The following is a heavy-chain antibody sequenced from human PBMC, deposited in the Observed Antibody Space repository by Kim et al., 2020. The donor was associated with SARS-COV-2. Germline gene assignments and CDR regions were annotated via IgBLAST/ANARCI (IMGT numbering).Heavy chain of an antibody. V-gene: IGHV3-11*01. J-gene: IGHJ6*02. CDR3: ARGGIAVIVHYYYGMDV. Sequence: VKGRFPITPDNAKNSLYLQMNSLRAEDTAVYYCARGGIAVIVHYYYGMDVWGQGTTVTVSS. D-gene: IGHD6-19*01.